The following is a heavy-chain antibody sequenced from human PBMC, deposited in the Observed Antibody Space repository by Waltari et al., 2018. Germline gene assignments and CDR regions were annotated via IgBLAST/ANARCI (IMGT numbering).Heavy chain of an antibody. CDR2: ITSDGSGA. Sequence: EEQLVESGGGLVQPGGSLRLSCAASGFTLRTYWMHWVRQAPGKGLVWVSRITSDGSGANYADSVKGRFTISRDNAKNTLYLQMNSLSAEDTAVYYCASDRVLYGLDVWGQGTTVTVSS. D-gene: IGHD3-10*01. V-gene: IGHV3-74*01. CDR1: GFTLRTYW. J-gene: IGHJ6*02. CDR3: ASDRVLYGLDV.